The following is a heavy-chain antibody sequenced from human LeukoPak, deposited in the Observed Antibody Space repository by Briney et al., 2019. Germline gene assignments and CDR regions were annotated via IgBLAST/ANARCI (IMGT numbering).Heavy chain of an antibody. D-gene: IGHD3-16*02. Sequence: PSETLSLTCAVYGGSFSGYYWSWLRQPPGKGLEWIGEINHSGITNYNPSLKSRVTISVDTSKNQFSLKLSSVTAADTAVYYCAREQYDYVWGSYRSHWYFDLWGRGTLVTVSS. CDR1: GGSFSGYY. CDR3: AREQYDYVWGSYRSHWYFDL. J-gene: IGHJ2*01. V-gene: IGHV4-34*01. CDR2: INHSGIT.